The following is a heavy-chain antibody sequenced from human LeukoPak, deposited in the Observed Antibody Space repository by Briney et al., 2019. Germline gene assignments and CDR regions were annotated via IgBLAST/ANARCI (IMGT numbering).Heavy chain of an antibody. J-gene: IGHJ5*02. V-gene: IGHV4-4*07. CDR1: GGSISSYY. CDR2: IYTSGSN. Sequence: SETLSLTCTVSGGSISSYYWSWIRQPAGKGLEWIGRIYTSGSNNYNPSLKSRVTMSVDTSKNQFSLKLSSVTAADTAVYYCARVGGYYDPARFDPWGQGTLVTVSS. D-gene: IGHD3-22*01. CDR3: ARVGGYYDPARFDP.